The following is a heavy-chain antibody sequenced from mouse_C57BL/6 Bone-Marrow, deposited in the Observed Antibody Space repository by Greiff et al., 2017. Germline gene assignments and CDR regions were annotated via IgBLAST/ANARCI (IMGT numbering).Heavy chain of an antibody. CDR1: GYTFTDYE. CDR2: IDPETGGT. D-gene: IGHD1-1*01. J-gene: IGHJ4*01. CDR3: TRRDYYGRFLYYYAMDY. V-gene: IGHV1-15*01. Sequence: QVQLQQSGAELVRPGASVTLSCKASGYTFTDYEMHWVKQTPVHGLEWIGAIDPETGGTAYNQKFKGKAILTADKSSSTAYMELRSLTSEDSAVYYCTRRDYYGRFLYYYAMDYWGQGTSVTVSS.